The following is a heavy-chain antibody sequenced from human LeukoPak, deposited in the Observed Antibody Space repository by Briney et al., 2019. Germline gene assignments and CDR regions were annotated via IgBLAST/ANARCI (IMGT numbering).Heavy chain of an antibody. Sequence: GGSLRLSCAASGFTFSSYEMNWVRQAPGKGLEWGSYITSSGSTIYYADSVKGRFTISRDNAKNSLYLQMNSLRAQDPAVYYFARGGDGYSTFDYWGQGTLVTVSS. CDR3: ARGGDGYSTFDY. V-gene: IGHV3-48*03. J-gene: IGHJ4*02. CDR1: GFTFSSYE. CDR2: ITSSGSTI. D-gene: IGHD5-24*01.